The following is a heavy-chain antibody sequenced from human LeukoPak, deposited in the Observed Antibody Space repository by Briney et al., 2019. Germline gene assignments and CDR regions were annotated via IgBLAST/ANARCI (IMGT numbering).Heavy chain of an antibody. Sequence: GGSLRLSCAASGFTFSSYWMHWVRQAPGKGLEWVSSITSSSTYLYYADSVKGRFTISRDNARNSLYLQMNSLRAEDTAVYYCAGGSGYYYGYYYFDYWGQGTLVTVSS. J-gene: IGHJ4*02. CDR3: AGGSGYYYGYYYFDY. CDR1: GFTFSSYW. CDR2: ITSSSTYL. V-gene: IGHV3-21*01. D-gene: IGHD3-22*01.